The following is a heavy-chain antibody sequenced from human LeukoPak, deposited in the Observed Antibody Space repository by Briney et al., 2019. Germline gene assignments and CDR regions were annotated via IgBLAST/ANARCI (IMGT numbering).Heavy chain of an antibody. CDR3: ANIAAAGTLGTWDY. CDR1: GFTFSSYA. Sequence: PGRSLRLSCAASGFTFSSYAMHWVRQAPGKGLEWVAVISYDGSNKYYADSVKGRFTISRDNSKNTLYLQMNSLRAEDTAVYYCANIAAAGTLGTWDYWGQGTLVTVSS. CDR2: ISYDGSNK. V-gene: IGHV3-30-3*01. D-gene: IGHD6-13*01. J-gene: IGHJ4*02.